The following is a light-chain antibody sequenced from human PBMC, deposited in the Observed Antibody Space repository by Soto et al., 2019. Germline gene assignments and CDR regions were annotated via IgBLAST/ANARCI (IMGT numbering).Light chain of an antibody. Sequence: QSVLAQPPAASGTPGQRVTISCSGSSSNIGSNPVNWYQQLPGTAPKLLIYINTQRPSGVPDRFSGSKSGTSASLAISGLQSEDEADYYCAAWDDSLNGYVFGDGTKVTVL. CDR1: SSNIGSNP. V-gene: IGLV1-44*01. CDR2: INT. J-gene: IGLJ1*01. CDR3: AAWDDSLNGYV.